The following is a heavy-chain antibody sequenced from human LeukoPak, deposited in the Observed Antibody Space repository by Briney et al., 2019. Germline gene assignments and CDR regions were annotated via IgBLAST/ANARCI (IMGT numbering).Heavy chain of an antibody. D-gene: IGHD5-24*01. CDR3: ARARDGYNSGAFDI. V-gene: IGHV3-11*04. J-gene: IGHJ3*02. CDR1: GFTFSDYY. CDR2: ISSSGSTI. Sequence: GGSLRLSCAASGFTFSDYYMSWIRQAPGKRLEWVSYISSSGSTIYYADSVKVRFTIYRDNANNSLYLQMNSLRAENTAVYYCARARDGYNSGAFDIWGQGTMVTVSS.